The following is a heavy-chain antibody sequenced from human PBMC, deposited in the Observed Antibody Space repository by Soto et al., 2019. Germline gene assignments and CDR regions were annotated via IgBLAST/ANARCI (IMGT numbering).Heavy chain of an antibody. J-gene: IGHJ3*02. V-gene: IGHV5-10-1*01. CDR3: ARDKLNSGDAFDI. Sequence: GESLKISCQGFGYSFTSYWVTWVRQMPGRGLEWVARIDPSDSSTNYSPSFRGHVTISADRSISTAYLQWSSLQASDTAIYYCARDKLNSGDAFDIWGQGTMVTVSS. CDR2: IDPSDSST. D-gene: IGHD1-26*01. CDR1: GYSFTSYW.